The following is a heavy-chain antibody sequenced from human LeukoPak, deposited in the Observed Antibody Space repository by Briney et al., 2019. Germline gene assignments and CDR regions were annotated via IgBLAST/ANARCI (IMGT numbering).Heavy chain of an antibody. J-gene: IGHJ4*02. CDR2: ISYDGSNN. CDR1: GFTFSTYG. V-gene: IGHV3-30*18. CDR3: AKKVPGGSWSGPDY. Sequence: GGSLTLSCAASGFTFSTYGMHWVRQAPGKGLDWVAVISYDGSNNYYADSVKDRFTISRDNSKNTLYLQMNSLRPEDTAVYYCAKKVPGGSWSGPDYWGQGTLVTVSS. D-gene: IGHD3-3*01.